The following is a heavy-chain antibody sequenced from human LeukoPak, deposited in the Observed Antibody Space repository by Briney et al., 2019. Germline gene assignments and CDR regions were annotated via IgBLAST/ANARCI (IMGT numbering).Heavy chain of an antibody. CDR1: GFTFSSYA. CDR3: ARACSGSRCYYYGMDV. Sequence: GGSLRLSCAASGFTFSSYAMHWVRQAPGKGLEWVAAISFDGSDKYYADSVKGRFTISRDNSKHTLYLQMNSLRVEDTAVNYCARACSGSRCYYYGMDVWGKGTTVTVSS. J-gene: IGHJ6*04. D-gene: IGHD2-2*01. CDR2: ISFDGSDK. V-gene: IGHV3-30*04.